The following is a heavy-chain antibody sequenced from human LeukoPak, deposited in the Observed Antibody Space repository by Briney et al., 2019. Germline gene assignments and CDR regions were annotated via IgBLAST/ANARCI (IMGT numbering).Heavy chain of an antibody. CDR2: IKQDGSEK. CDR1: GFTFSSYW. J-gene: IGHJ6*03. Sequence: GGSLRLSCAASGFTFSSYWMTWVRQTPGKGLEWVANIKQDGSEKYYVDSVKGRFTISRDNSKNTLYLQMNSLRAEDTAVYYCAKGSDMDVWGKGTTVTVSS. V-gene: IGHV3-7*01. CDR3: AKGSDMDV.